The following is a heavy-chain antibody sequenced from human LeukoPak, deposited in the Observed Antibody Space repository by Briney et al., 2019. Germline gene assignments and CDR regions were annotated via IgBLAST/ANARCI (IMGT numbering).Heavy chain of an antibody. CDR1: GYSISSGYY. D-gene: IGHD6-25*01. CDR3: ARRQRPGLNRYFDY. CDR2: IYHSGST. J-gene: IGHJ4*02. Sequence: SETLSLTCTVSGYSISSGYYWGWIRQPPGKGLEWIGSIYHSGSTNYNPSLKSRVTISVDTSKNQFSLKLSSVTAADTAVYYCARRQRPGLNRYFDYWGQGTLVTVSS. V-gene: IGHV4-38-2*02.